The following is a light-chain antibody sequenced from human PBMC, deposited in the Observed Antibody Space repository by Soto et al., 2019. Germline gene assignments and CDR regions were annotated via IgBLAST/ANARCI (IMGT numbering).Light chain of an antibody. Sequence: EIVLTQSPATLSLSPGERATLSCKASQSVSSYLARYQQKPGQAPRLLIYDASNRATGIPARFSGSGSGTDFTLTISRLEPEDFALYYCQKRNTWPPITFGQGTRLEIK. CDR1: QSVSSY. CDR2: DAS. J-gene: IGKJ5*01. CDR3: QKRNTWPPIT. V-gene: IGKV3-11*01.